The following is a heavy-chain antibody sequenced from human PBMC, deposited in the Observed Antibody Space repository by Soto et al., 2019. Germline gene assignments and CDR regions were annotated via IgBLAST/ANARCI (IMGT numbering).Heavy chain of an antibody. V-gene: IGHV1-69*02. Sequence: QVQLVQSGAAVKKPGSSVKVSCKASGGTFSSYTISWVRQAPGQGLEWMGRIIPILGIANYAQKFQGRVTITADKSTSTAYMELSSLRSEDTAVYYCARGGYYDSSPDIAFDIWGQGTMVTVSS. CDR2: IIPILGIA. CDR3: ARGGYYDSSPDIAFDI. CDR1: GGTFSSYT. D-gene: IGHD3-22*01. J-gene: IGHJ3*02.